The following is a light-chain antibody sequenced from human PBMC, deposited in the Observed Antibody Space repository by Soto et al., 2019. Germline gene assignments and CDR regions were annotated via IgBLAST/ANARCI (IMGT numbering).Light chain of an antibody. V-gene: IGKV3-20*01. CDR2: GAS. CDR1: QSVSSN. Sequence: ETLLTQSPATLSVSPGERATLSCRASQSVSSNLVWYQQKPGQAPRLLIYGASSRATGIPDRFSGSGSGTDFTLTISRLEPEDFAVYYCQQYGSSPITFGQGTRLEVK. J-gene: IGKJ5*01. CDR3: QQYGSSPIT.